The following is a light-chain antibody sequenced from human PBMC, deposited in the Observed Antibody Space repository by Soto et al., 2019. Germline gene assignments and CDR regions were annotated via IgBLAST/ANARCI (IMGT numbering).Light chain of an antibody. CDR3: QSYDSSLRGV. CDR1: SSNIGAGYD. V-gene: IGLV1-40*01. J-gene: IGLJ1*01. CDR2: GNS. Sequence: QSVLTQPPSVSGGPGQRVTISCTGSSSNIGAGYDVHWYQQLPGTAPKLLIYGNSNRPSGVPDRFSGSKSGTSASLAITGLQAEDEADYYCQSYDSSLRGVFGTGTKVTVL.